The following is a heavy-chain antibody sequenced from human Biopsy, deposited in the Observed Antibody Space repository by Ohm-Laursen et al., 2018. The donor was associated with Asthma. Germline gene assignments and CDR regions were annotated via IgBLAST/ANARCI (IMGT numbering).Heavy chain of an antibody. CDR3: ATNSGAYKNSLGDGLDV. D-gene: IGHD1-26*01. Sequence: SLRLPCAASGFTFTTYGMHWVRQAPGRGLEWVGVIWFDGSKKYYADSVKGRFTISRDNSKKMLYLQMNSLRAEDTAVYYCATNSGAYKNSLGDGLDVWGQGTTVIVSS. J-gene: IGHJ6*02. V-gene: IGHV3-33*01. CDR2: IWFDGSKK. CDR1: GFTFTTYG.